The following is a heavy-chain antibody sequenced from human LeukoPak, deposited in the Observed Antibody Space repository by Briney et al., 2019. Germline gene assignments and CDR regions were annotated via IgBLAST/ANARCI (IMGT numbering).Heavy chain of an antibody. D-gene: IGHD6-19*01. CDR1: GFTFSSYG. J-gene: IGHJ4*02. CDR3: AKLSPSSGWYPLFDY. Sequence: GGSLRLSCAASGFTFSSYGMHWVRQAPAKGLEGVAFIRYDGSNKYYADSVKGRFTISRDNSKNTLYLQMNSLRAEDTAVYYCAKLSPSSGWYPLFDYWGQGTLVTVSS. CDR2: IRYDGSNK. V-gene: IGHV3-30*02.